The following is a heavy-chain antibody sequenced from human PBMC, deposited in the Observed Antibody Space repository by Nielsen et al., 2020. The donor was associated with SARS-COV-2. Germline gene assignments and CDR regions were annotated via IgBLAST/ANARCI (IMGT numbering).Heavy chain of an antibody. CDR1: GGSISSYY. Sequence: SETLSLTCTVSGGSISSYYWSWIRQHPGKGLEWIGYIYYSGSTYYNPSLKSRVTISVDTSKNQFSLKLSSVTAADTAVYYCARAGRITIFGVVDAFDIWGQGTMVTVSS. D-gene: IGHD3-3*01. CDR2: IYYSGST. J-gene: IGHJ3*02. V-gene: IGHV4-59*06. CDR3: ARAGRITIFGVVDAFDI.